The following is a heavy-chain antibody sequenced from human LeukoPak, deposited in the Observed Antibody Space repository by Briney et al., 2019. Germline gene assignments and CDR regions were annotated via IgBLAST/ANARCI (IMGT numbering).Heavy chain of an antibody. Sequence: SETVSLTCAVSGGSMRNYYWSWIRQPPGKGLEWIGYTYDSGSSSYNPSLRSRVSISIDTSKNQFSLNLSSVTAADTAVYYCARGWASSWYYDFWGQGTLVTVSS. J-gene: IGHJ4*02. V-gene: IGHV4-59*01. CDR1: GGSMRNYY. CDR2: TYDSGSS. CDR3: ARGWASSWYYDF. D-gene: IGHD2-2*01.